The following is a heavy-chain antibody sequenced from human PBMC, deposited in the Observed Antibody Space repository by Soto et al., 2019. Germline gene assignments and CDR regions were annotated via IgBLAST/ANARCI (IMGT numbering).Heavy chain of an antibody. D-gene: IGHD2-2*01. Sequence: GGSLRLSCAASGFTFSSYEMNWVRQAPGKXLEWVSYISSSGSTIYYADSVKGRFTISRDNAKNSLYLQMNSLRAEDTAVYYCATEGVIVVVPAAISYGMDVWGQGTTVTVSS. V-gene: IGHV3-48*03. CDR1: GFTFSSYE. J-gene: IGHJ6*02. CDR3: ATEGVIVVVPAAISYGMDV. CDR2: ISSSGSTI.